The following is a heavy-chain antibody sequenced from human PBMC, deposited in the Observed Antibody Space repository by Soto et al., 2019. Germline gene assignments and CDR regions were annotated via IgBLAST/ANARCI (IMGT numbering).Heavy chain of an antibody. D-gene: IGHD3-22*01. CDR3: ATIGSDYYESSGYGY. CDR2: IIPIFGTA. J-gene: IGHJ4*02. Sequence: QVQLVQSGAEVKKPGSSVKVSCKASGGTFSSYAISWVRQAPGQGLEWMGGIIPIFGTANYAQKFQGRVTITADDSTSTAYMELSSLRAEDTAVYYCATIGSDYYESSGYGYLGQGTLVTVSS. V-gene: IGHV1-69*01. CDR1: GGTFSSYA.